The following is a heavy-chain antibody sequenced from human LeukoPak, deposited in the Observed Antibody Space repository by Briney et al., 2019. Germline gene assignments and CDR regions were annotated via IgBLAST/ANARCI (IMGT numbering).Heavy chain of an antibody. CDR2: IYYSGST. CDR1: GGSISSYY. V-gene: IGHV4-59*01. D-gene: IGHD1-26*01. CDR3: ARDQGIVGATSYYYYYMDV. Sequence: SETLSLTCTVSGGSISSYYWSWIRQPPGKGLEWIGYIYYSGSTNYNPSLKSRVTISVDTPKNQLSLKLSSVTAADTAVYYCARDQGIVGATSYYYYYMDVWGKGTTVTVSS. J-gene: IGHJ6*03.